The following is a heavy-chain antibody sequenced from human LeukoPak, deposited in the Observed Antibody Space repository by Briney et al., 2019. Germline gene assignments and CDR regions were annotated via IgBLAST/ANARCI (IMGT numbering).Heavy chain of an antibody. CDR1: GGSISSSSYY. CDR2: IYYSGST. D-gene: IGHD3-10*01. J-gene: IGHJ4*02. Sequence: SETLSLTCTVPGGSISSSSYYWGWIRQPPGKGLEWIGSIYYSGSTYYNPSLKSRVTISVDTSKNQFSLKLSSVTAADTAVYYCARETYGSGSYYYYFDYWGQGTLVTVSS. V-gene: IGHV4-39*07. CDR3: ARETYGSGSYYYYFDY.